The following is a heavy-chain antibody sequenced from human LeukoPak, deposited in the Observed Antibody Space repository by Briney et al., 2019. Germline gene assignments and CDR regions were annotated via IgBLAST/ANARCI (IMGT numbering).Heavy chain of an antibody. Sequence: GASVKVSCKASGYTFTSYYMHWVRQAPGQGLEWMGIINHSGGSTSYAQKFQGRVTMTRDKSTSTVYMELSSLRSEETAVYYCARAGYGGNYDYWGQGTLVTVSS. CDR1: GYTFTSYY. J-gene: IGHJ4*02. D-gene: IGHD4-23*01. CDR3: ARAGYGGNYDY. CDR2: INHSGGST. V-gene: IGHV1-46*01.